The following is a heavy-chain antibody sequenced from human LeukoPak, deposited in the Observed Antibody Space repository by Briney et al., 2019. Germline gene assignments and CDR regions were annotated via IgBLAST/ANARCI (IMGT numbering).Heavy chain of an antibody. D-gene: IGHD2-8*02. J-gene: IGHJ4*02. CDR2: INPNSGGT. Sequence: ASGKVSCKTSGYTFTGHYVHWVRQAPGQGLEWMGCINPNSGGTNYAQKFQGRVTMTRYTSISTAYMELTSLTSADTAVYYCARDHVPLVATTPNNFEYWGQGTLVTVPS. CDR1: GYTFTGHY. CDR3: ARDHVPLVATTPNNFEY. V-gene: IGHV1-2*02.